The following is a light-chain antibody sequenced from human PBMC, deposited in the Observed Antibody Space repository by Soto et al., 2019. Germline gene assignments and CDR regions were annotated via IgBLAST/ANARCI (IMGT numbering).Light chain of an antibody. CDR3: MQALQTPPWT. Sequence: DVVMTQSTLSLPVTPGEPASISCRSSQSLLSSNGYNYLDWYLQKPGQSPQLLIYLGSNRASGVPDRFSGSGSGTDFTLKISRVEAEDVGVYFCMQALQTPPWTFGQGTKVDIK. J-gene: IGKJ1*01. CDR1: QSLLSSNGYNY. CDR2: LGS. V-gene: IGKV2-28*01.